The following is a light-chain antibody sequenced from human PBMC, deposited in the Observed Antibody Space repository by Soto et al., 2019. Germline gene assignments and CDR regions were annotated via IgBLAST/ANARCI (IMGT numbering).Light chain of an antibody. J-gene: IGKJ2*01. V-gene: IGKV3-20*01. CDR2: GAS. CDR1: QSVSSSD. CDR3: QQYGSSPYT. Sequence: EIVLTQSPGTLSLSPGERATLSCRASQSVSSSDLAWYHQKPGQAPRLLIYGASSRATGIPDRFSGGGSGTDFTLTISGLEPEDFAVYYCQQYGSSPYTFGQGTKLEIK.